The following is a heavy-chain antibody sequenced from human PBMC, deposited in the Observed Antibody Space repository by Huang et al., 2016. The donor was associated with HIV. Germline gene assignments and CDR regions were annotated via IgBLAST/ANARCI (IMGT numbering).Heavy chain of an antibody. CDR2: ISWNSKSI. D-gene: IGHD5-18*01. CDR3: AKDASSGYSSGHSGFKVYFFDF. V-gene: IGHV3-9*01. Sequence: EVQLVESGGGLVQPGRSLRLSCAASGFTFDDYAFHWVRQAPGKGLGWGSGISWNSKSIDYADSVKGRFTISRDNAKNVLYLEMKSLRVEDTALYYCAKDASSGYSSGHSGFKVYFFDFWGQGTLVTVSS. J-gene: IGHJ4*02. CDR1: GFTFDDYA.